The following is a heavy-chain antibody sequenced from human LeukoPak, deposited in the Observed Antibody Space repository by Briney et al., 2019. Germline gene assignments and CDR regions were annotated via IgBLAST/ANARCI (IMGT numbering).Heavy chain of an antibody. CDR1: GDSVTSGGYL. CDR2: ISNSGTT. Sequence: SETLSLTCTVSGDSVTSGGYLWTWIRQHPGKGLDWIGYISNSGTTSYNPSLRSRVSISVDTSNNQFSLRLSSVTAADTAVYYCARDVVVTSSPDAFDIWGQGTMVTVSS. V-gene: IGHV4-31*03. CDR3: ARDVVVTSSPDAFDI. D-gene: IGHD2-21*02. J-gene: IGHJ3*02.